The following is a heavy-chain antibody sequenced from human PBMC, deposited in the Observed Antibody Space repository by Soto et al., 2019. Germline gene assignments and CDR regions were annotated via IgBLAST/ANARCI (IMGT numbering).Heavy chain of an antibody. Sequence: ASVKVSCKASGYTFTSYYMHWVRQAPGQGLEWMGIINPSGGSTSYAQKFQGRVTMTRETSTSTVYMELSSLRSEDTAVYYCASGSSGDYYYYGMDVCGQGTTVTVYS. J-gene: IGHJ6*02. CDR1: GYTFTSYY. D-gene: IGHD3-22*01. V-gene: IGHV1-46*01. CDR3: ASGSSGDYYYYGMDV. CDR2: INPSGGST.